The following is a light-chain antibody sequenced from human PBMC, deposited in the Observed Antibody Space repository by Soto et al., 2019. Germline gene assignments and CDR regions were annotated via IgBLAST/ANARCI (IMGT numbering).Light chain of an antibody. J-gene: IGLJ3*02. Sequence: QSVLTQPPSASGTPGQRVTISCSGSISNLGSNFVFWYQQLPGAAPKLLISRNDQRPSGVPDRFSGSKSGTSASLAISGLRSDDEADYLCAAWDDSLSGVVFGGGTKVTVL. V-gene: IGLV1-47*01. CDR2: RND. CDR1: ISNLGSNF. CDR3: AAWDDSLSGVV.